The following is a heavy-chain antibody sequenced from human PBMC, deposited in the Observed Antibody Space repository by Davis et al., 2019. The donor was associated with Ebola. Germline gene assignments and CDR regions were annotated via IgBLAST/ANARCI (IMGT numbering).Heavy chain of an antibody. CDR3: AKDGSGWHPLYFDY. CDR2: INGAGTDK. J-gene: IGHJ4*02. V-gene: IGHV3-7*03. D-gene: IGHD6-19*01. Sequence: PGGSLRLSCAASGFTFSDYWMSWVRQAPGKGLEWVAHINGAGTDKFYMDSVKGRFTISRDSARASVSLQMNSLRAEDTAVYYCAKDGSGWHPLYFDYWGQGTLLTVSS. CDR1: GFTFSDYW.